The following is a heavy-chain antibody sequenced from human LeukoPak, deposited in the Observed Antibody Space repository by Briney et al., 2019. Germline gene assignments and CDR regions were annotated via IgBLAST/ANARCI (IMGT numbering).Heavy chain of an antibody. D-gene: IGHD3-22*01. CDR3: ASQYYDSSGYYYVGYFDY. CDR2: IYTSGST. Sequence: SETLSLTCTVSGGSISSYYWSWIRQPAGKGLGWIGRIYTSGSTNYNPSLKSRVTMSVDTSKNQFSLKLSSVTAADTAVYYCASQYYDSSGYYYVGYFDYWGQGTLVTVSS. V-gene: IGHV4-4*07. J-gene: IGHJ4*02. CDR1: GGSISSYY.